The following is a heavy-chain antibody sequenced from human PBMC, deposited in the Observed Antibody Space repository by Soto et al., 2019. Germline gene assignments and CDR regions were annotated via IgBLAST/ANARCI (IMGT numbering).Heavy chain of an antibody. CDR1: GGSISSVSHY. V-gene: IGHV4-39*07. CDR3: ARVDTMVRGEPFDY. Sequence: SETLSLTCAVSGGSISSVSHYWGWIRQPPGKGLEWIGSIYYSGITYSNPSLKSRVTISVDTSKNQFSLKLSSVTAADTAVYYCARVDTMVRGEPFDYWGQGTLVTVSS. J-gene: IGHJ4*02. CDR2: IYYSGIT. D-gene: IGHD3-10*01.